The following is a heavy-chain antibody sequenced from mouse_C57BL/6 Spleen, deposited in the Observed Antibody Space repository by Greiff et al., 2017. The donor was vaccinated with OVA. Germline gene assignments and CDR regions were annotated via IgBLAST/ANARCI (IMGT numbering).Heavy chain of an antibody. CDR1: GYTFTDYY. CDR2: INPYNGGT. Sequence: EVQLQQSGPVLVKPGASVKMSCKASGYTFTDYYMNWVKQSHGKSLEWIGVINPYNGGTSYNQKFKGKATLTVDKSSSTAYMELHSLTSEDSAVYYVARWGCNRNFDYWGQGTTLTVSS. V-gene: IGHV1-19*01. CDR3: ARWGCNRNFDY. J-gene: IGHJ2*01. D-gene: IGHD6-1*01.